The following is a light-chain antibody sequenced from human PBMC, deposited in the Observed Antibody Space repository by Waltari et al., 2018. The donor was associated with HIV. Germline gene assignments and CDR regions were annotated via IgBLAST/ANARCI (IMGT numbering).Light chain of an antibody. V-gene: IGLV2-14*03. CDR3: SSYTGSSTLGV. CDR1: RSDFGAYDF. Sequence: SALTQPASVSGSPGQSITISCPGSRSDFGAYDFVPWYQQHPGEAPKLIIYDVSRRPSGISHRFSGSKSVNTASLTISGLQAEDEADYYCSSYTGSSTLGVFGTGTTVTVL. CDR2: DVS. J-gene: IGLJ1*01.